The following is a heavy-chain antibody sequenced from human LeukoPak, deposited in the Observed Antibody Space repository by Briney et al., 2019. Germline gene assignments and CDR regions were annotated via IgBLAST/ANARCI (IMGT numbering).Heavy chain of an antibody. CDR1: GFTFDDYA. V-gene: IGHV3-9*01. CDR2: ISWNSGSI. D-gene: IGHD4-17*01. CDR3: AKDIYPYGDDKGAFDI. J-gene: IGHJ3*02. Sequence: GGSLRLSCAASGFTFDDYAMHWVRQAPGKGLEWVSGISWNSGSIGYADSVKGRFTISRDNAKNSLYLQMNSLRAEDTALYYCAKDIYPYGDDKGAFDIWGQGTMVTVSS.